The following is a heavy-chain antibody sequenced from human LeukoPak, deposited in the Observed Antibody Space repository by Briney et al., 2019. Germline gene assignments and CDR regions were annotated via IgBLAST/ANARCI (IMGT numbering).Heavy chain of an antibody. V-gene: IGHV4-30-4*01. D-gene: IGHD1-1*01. CDR2: IYYSGST. Sequence: PSETLSLTCTVSGGSISSGDYYWSWIRQPPGKGLEWIGYIYYSGSTYYNPSLKSRVTISVDTSKNQFSLKLSSVTAADTAVYYCARGMGNWRHWFDPWGQGTLVTVSS. CDR3: ARGMGNWRHWFDP. CDR1: GGSISSGDYY. J-gene: IGHJ5*02.